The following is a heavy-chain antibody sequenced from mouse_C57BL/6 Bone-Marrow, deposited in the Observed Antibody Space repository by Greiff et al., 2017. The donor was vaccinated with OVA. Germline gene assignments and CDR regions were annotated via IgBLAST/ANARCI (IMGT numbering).Heavy chain of an antibody. D-gene: IGHD2-1*01. CDR1: GYTFTSYW. Sequence: VQLQQPGAELVKPGASVKLSCKASGYTFTSYWMHWVKQRPGQGLKWIGMIHPNSGSTNYNEKFKSKATLTVDKSSSTAYMQLSSLTSEDSAVYYCARNPRLPSMDYWGQGTSVTVSS. V-gene: IGHV1-64*01. J-gene: IGHJ4*01. CDR3: ARNPRLPSMDY. CDR2: IHPNSGST.